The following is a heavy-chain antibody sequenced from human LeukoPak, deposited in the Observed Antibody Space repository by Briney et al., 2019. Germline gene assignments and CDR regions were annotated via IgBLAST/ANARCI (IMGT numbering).Heavy chain of an antibody. J-gene: IGHJ1*01. CDR1: RVTFSSYA. CDR2: VIPIFGTA. Sequence: SVKVSCKASRVTFSSYAISGVRQAPAQGHEWMGGVIPIFGTANYTQTFHGRVTITTDESTSTAYMELSSLRSEDTAVYYCARDLGSGFEGEYFQHWGQGTLVTVSS. D-gene: IGHD6-19*01. CDR3: ARDLGSGFEGEYFQH. V-gene: IGHV1-69*05.